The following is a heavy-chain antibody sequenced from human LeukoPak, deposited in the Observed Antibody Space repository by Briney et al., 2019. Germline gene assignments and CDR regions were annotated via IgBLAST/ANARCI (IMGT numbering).Heavy chain of an antibody. V-gene: IGHV3-53*01. CDR2: IYSGGST. Sequence: GGSLRLSCAASGFTVSSNYMSWVRQAPGKGLEWVSVIYSGGSTYYADSVKGRFTISRDNSKNTLYLQMNSLRAEDTALYYCARGRGSSWFFDYRGQGTLVTVSS. J-gene: IGHJ4*02. D-gene: IGHD6-13*01. CDR3: ARGRGSSWFFDY. CDR1: GFTVSSNY.